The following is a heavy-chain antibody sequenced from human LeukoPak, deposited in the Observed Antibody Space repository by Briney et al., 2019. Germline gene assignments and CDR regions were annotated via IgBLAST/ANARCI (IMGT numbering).Heavy chain of an antibody. CDR1: GGSISSNNW. CDR3: ARAMRYDSSNSDY. CDR2: IYYSGST. Sequence: SGTLSLTCAVSGGSISSNNWWSWVRQPPGKGLEWIGYIYYSGSTYYNPSLKSRVTISVDTSKNQFSLKLSSVTAADTAVYYCARAMRYDSSNSDYWGQGTLVTVSS. D-gene: IGHD3-22*01. J-gene: IGHJ4*02. V-gene: IGHV4-4*02.